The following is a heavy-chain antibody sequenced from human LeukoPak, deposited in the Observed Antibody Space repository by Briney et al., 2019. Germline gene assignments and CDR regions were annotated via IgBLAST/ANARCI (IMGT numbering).Heavy chain of an antibody. D-gene: IGHD6-19*01. CDR1: GGTVSRYP. Sequence: SMKVSCKASGGTVSRYPISWVRQAPGQGLEWMGGIIPIFGTANYAQKFQGRVTMTTDTSTSTAYMELRSLRSDDTAVYYCARLDRYSSGWDFDYWGQGTLVTVSS. J-gene: IGHJ4*02. CDR2: IIPIFGTA. V-gene: IGHV1-69*05. CDR3: ARLDRYSSGWDFDY.